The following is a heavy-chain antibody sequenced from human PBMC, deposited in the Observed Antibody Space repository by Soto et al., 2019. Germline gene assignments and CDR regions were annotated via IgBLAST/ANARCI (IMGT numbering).Heavy chain of an antibody. CDR1: GYTFTSYA. CDR3: AACSWYLAYYYYGMDV. V-gene: IGHV1-3*01. Sequence: ASVKVSCKASGYTFTSYAMHWVHQAPGQRLEWMGWINAGNGNTKYSQKFQGRVTITRDTSASTAYMELSSLRSEDTAVYYCAACSWYLAYYYYGMDVWGQGTTVTVSS. D-gene: IGHD6-13*01. CDR2: INAGNGNT. J-gene: IGHJ6*02.